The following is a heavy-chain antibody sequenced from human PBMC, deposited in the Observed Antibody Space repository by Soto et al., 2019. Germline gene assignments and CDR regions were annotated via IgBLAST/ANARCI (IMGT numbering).Heavy chain of an antibody. Sequence: PGGSLRLSCAASGFTFSNYAMHWVRQAPGKGLEYVSAISSNGGSTYYANSVKGRFTISRDNSKNTLYLQMGSLRPEDTAVYYCAADVGGYIYGLARHWGPGTLVTVSS. V-gene: IGHV3-64*01. D-gene: IGHD4-17*01. CDR2: ISSNGGST. CDR3: AADVGGYIYGLARH. CDR1: GFTFSNYA. J-gene: IGHJ4*02.